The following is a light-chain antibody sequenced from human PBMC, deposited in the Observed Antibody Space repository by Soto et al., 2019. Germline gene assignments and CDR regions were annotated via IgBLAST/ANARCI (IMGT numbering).Light chain of an antibody. CDR2: DVS. CDR1: SSDVGGYNY. CDR3: SSYTSSSTLLYV. J-gene: IGLJ1*01. V-gene: IGLV2-14*01. Sequence: QSVLTQPASVSGSPGQSITISCTGTSSDVGGYNYVSWYQQHPGKAPKLMIYDVSNRPSGVSNRFSGSKSGNTASLTISGLQHEDEADYYCSSYTSSSTLLYVFGTGTKVTVL.